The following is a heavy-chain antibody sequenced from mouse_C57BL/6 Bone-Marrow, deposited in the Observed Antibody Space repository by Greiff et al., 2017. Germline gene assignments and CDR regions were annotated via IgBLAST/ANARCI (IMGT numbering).Heavy chain of an antibody. V-gene: IGHV2-9-1*01. CDR2: IWTGGGT. Sequence: VKLVESGPGLVAPSQSLSITCTVSGFSLTSYAISWVRQPPGKGLEWLGVIWTGGGTNYNSALKSRLSISKDNSKSQVFLKMNSLQTDDTARYYCARKLNYYDAGDYYAMDYWGQGTSVTVSS. J-gene: IGHJ4*01. CDR3: ARKLNYYDAGDYYAMDY. CDR1: GFSLTSYA. D-gene: IGHD1-1*01.